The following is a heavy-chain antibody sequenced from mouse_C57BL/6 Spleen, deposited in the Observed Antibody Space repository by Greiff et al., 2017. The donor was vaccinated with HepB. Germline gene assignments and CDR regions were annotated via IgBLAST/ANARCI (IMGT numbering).Heavy chain of an antibody. CDR1: GYTFTDYY. J-gene: IGHJ2*01. Sequence: QVQLQQSGAELVRPGASVKLSCKASGYTFTDYYINWVKQRPGQGLEWIARIYPGSGNTYYNEKFKGKATLTAEKSSSTAYMQLSSLTSEDSAVYFCATPYYGSSSGYFDYWGQGTTLTVSS. D-gene: IGHD1-1*01. CDR2: IYPGSGNT. CDR3: ATPYYGSSSGYFDY. V-gene: IGHV1-76*01.